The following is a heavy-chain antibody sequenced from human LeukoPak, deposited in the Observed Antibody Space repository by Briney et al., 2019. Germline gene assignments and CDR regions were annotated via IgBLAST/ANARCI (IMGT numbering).Heavy chain of an antibody. CDR3: ASAGGAPEPVSYYYSSYTDA. D-gene: IGHD1-14*01. CDR1: GFTFSSYE. V-gene: IGHV3-48*03. CDR2: ISSSGSTI. J-gene: IGHJ6*03. Sequence: GGSLRLSCAASGFTFSSYEMNWVRQAPGKGLEWVSYISSSGSTIYYADSVKGRFTISRDNAKNSLYLQMNSLRAEDTAVYYCASAGGAPEPVSYYYSSYTDAWGKGTTVTVSS.